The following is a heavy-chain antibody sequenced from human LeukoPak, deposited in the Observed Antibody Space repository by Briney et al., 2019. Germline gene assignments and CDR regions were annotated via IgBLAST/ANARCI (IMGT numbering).Heavy chain of an antibody. J-gene: IGHJ4*02. Sequence: GASVKVSCKASGYTFTSYGISWVRQAPGQGLEWMGWISAYNGNTNYAQKLQGRVTMTTDTSTSTAYMELRSLRSDDTAVYYCARDSEWLVLLATVNLDYWGRGTLVTVSS. V-gene: IGHV1-18*01. CDR3: ARDSEWLVLLATVNLDY. CDR1: GYTFTSYG. D-gene: IGHD6-19*01. CDR2: ISAYNGNT.